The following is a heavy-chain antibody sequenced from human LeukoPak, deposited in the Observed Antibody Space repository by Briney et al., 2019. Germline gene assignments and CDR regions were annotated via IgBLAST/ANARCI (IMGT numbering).Heavy chain of an antibody. Sequence: GGSLRLSCAASGFTFSSYGMHWVRQAPGKGLEWVAVISYDGSNKYYADSVKGRFTISRDNSKNTLYLQMNSLRVEDTAVYYCAKPAYAGYYYYMDVWGKGTTVTVSS. CDR3: AKPAYAGYYYYMDV. V-gene: IGHV3-30*18. J-gene: IGHJ6*03. CDR1: GFTFSSYG. D-gene: IGHD3-16*01. CDR2: ISYDGSNK.